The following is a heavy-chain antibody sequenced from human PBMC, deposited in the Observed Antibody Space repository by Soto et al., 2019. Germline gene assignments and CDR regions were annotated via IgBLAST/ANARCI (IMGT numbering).Heavy chain of an antibody. CDR1: GYTLTELS. D-gene: IGHD1-26*01. J-gene: IGHJ6*02. CDR2: FDPEDGET. CDR3: ATAFGSYHYYYYYGMDV. V-gene: IGHV1-24*01. Sequence: ASVKVSCKVSGYTLTELSMHWVRQAPGKGLEWMGGFDPEDGETIYAQKIQGRVTMTEDTSTDTAYMELSSLRSEDTAVYYCATAFGSYHYYYYYGMDVWGQGTTVTVS.